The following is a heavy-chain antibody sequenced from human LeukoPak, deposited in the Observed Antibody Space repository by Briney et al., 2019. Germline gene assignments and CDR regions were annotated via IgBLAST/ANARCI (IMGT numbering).Heavy chain of an antibody. CDR2: ITSNGAET. V-gene: IGHV3-23*01. Sequence: PGGSLRLSCAASGFWFSNYGVNWVRQAPGKGLEWVSVITSNGAETYYADSVKGRFTVFRDNSKNTLYLQMNSLRADDTAVYYCAKRDWPYFFDYRGQGTPVTVSS. J-gene: IGHJ4*02. D-gene: IGHD3/OR15-3a*01. CDR1: GFWFSNYG. CDR3: AKRDWPYFFDY.